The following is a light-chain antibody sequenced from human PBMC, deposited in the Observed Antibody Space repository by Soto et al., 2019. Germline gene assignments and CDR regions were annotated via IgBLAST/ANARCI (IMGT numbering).Light chain of an antibody. J-gene: IGKJ5*01. V-gene: IGKV3-20*01. Sequence: PGERATLSCRASQSVSSSYLAWYQQKPGQAPRLLIYGASSRATGIPDRFSGSGSGTDFTLTISRLEPEDFAVYYCQQYVTSPSVTFGQGTRLEIK. CDR3: QQYVTSPSVT. CDR1: QSVSSSY. CDR2: GAS.